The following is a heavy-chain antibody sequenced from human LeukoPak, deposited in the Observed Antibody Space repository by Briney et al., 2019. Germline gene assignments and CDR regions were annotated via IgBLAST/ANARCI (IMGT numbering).Heavy chain of an antibody. V-gene: IGHV4-34*01. J-gene: IGHJ4*02. D-gene: IGHD6-6*01. Sequence: SETLSLTCAVYGGSFSGYYWTWIRQPPGKGLEWIGEINHRRSTNYNPSLKSRVTISVDTSKNQFSLKLSSVTAADTSLYYCARARRGSSIRGPLDYWGQGALVTVSS. CDR1: GGSFSGYY. CDR2: INHRRST. CDR3: ARARRGSSIRGPLDY.